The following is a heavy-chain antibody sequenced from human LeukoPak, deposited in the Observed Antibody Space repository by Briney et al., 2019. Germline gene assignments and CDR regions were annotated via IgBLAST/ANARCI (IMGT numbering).Heavy chain of an antibody. V-gene: IGHV3-30-3*01. CDR2: ISYDGSNK. Sequence: GGSLRLSCAASGFTFSSYATRWVRQAPGKGLEWVAVISYDGSNKYYADSVKGRFTISRDNSKNTLYLQMNSLRAEDTAVYYCARELDYWGQGTLVTVSS. J-gene: IGHJ4*02. CDR3: ARELDY. CDR1: GFTFSSYA.